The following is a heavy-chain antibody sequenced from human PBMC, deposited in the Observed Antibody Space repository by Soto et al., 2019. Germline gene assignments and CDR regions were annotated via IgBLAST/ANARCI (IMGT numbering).Heavy chain of an antibody. CDR2: ISGAAGRT. V-gene: IGHV3-23*01. CDR3: AKVAVYNSAPIDY. CDR1: GFTFSDYA. J-gene: IGHJ4*02. D-gene: IGHD1-1*01. Sequence: GGSLRLSCAASGFTFSDYAVSWVRQAPGAGLEWVSSISGAAGRTFYGDSVKGRFTISRANSKNTLYLQMNSLRADDTAVYYCAKVAVYNSAPIDYWGQGTLVTVSS.